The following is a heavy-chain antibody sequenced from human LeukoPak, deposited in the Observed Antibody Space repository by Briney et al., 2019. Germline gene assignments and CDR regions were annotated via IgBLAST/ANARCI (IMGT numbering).Heavy chain of an antibody. CDR3: ARRFSSSWYAFDI. Sequence: GESLKISCKGSGYSFTSYWIGWGRRMPGKGLEWMGIIYPGDSDTRYSPSFQGQVTISADKSISTAYLQWSSLKASDTAMYYCARRFSSSWYAFDIWGQGTMVTVSS. J-gene: IGHJ3*02. CDR2: IYPGDSDT. D-gene: IGHD6-13*01. V-gene: IGHV5-51*01. CDR1: GYSFTSYW.